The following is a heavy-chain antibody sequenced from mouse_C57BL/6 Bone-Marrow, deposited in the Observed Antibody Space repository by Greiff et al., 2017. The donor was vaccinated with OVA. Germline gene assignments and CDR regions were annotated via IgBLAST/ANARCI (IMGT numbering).Heavy chain of an antibody. CDR3: TGAGLMVTYWYFDV. CDR1: GYTFTDYE. J-gene: IGHJ1*03. D-gene: IGHD2-3*01. V-gene: IGHV1-15*01. Sequence: VKLMESGAELVRPGASVTLSCKASGYTFTDYEMHWVKQTPVHGLEWIGAIDPETGGTAYNQKFKGKAILTADKSSSTAYMELRSLTSEDSAVYYCTGAGLMVTYWYFDVWGTGTTVTVSS. CDR2: IDPETGGT.